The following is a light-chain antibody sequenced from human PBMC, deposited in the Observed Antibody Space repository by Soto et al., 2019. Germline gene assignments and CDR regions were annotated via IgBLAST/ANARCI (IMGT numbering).Light chain of an antibody. V-gene: IGKV1-12*01. Sequence: DIQMTQSPSSVSASVGDRATITCRASQDISRWLVWYQQKPGKAPKLLIYGAYSLQSGVPSRFSGSGSGTDFTLTISSLQPEDFATYYCQQANSFPLTFGGGTKLELK. CDR1: QDISRW. J-gene: IGKJ4*01. CDR3: QQANSFPLT. CDR2: GAY.